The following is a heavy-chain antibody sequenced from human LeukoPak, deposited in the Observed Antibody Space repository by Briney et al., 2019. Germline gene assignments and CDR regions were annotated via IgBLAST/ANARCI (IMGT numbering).Heavy chain of an antibody. Sequence: SETLSLTCTVSGGSTSSGSYYWSWIRQPAGKGLEWIGRIYTSGSTNYNPSLKSRVTISVDTSKNQFSLKLSSVTAADTAVYYCARHKPSGGAHPPYYFDYWGQGTLVTVSS. J-gene: IGHJ4*02. CDR3: ARHKPSGGAHPPYYFDY. CDR1: GGSTSSGSYY. D-gene: IGHD3-10*01. V-gene: IGHV4-61*02. CDR2: IYTSGST.